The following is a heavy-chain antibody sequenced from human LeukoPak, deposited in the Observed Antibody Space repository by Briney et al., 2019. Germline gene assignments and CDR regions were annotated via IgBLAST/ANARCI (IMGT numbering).Heavy chain of an antibody. D-gene: IGHD6-13*01. V-gene: IGHV3-30*02. CDR1: GFTFSHYG. Sequence: GSLRLSCAASGFTFSHYGMHWVRQAPGKGLEWVAFIRYDGSDKYYADSVKGRFTISRDNSKNTLYLQMNSLRAEDTAVYYCAKDLIGLYSSSWYGDAFDIWGQGTMVTVSS. CDR3: AKDLIGLYSSSWYGDAFDI. J-gene: IGHJ3*02. CDR2: IRYDGSDK.